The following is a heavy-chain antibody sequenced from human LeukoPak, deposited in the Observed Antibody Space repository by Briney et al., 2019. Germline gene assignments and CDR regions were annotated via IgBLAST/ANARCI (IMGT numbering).Heavy chain of an antibody. CDR3: ARRRSDLNWYDP. Sequence: SGTLSLTCAVSGGSISSSNWWSWVRQPPGKGLEWIGEIYHSGSTNYNPSLKSRVTISVDTSKNQFSLNLISVTAADTAIYYCARRRSDLNWYDPWGQGTLVTVSS. V-gene: IGHV4-4*02. J-gene: IGHJ5*02. D-gene: IGHD6-19*01. CDR2: IYHSGST. CDR1: GGSISSSNW.